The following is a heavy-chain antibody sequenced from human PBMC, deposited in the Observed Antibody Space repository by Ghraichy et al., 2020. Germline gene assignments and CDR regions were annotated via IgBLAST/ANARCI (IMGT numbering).Heavy chain of an antibody. Sequence: SETLSLTCTVSGSSINSYFWSWIRQPPGKGLEWIGTIYCTGSTDYNPSLKSRVTISLDTSKNQFPLRLRSVTAAATAVYYCARPKSRGSVAGTFDYWGQGTLVTVSS. V-gene: IGHV4-59*08. CDR1: GSSINSYF. CDR2: IYCTGST. CDR3: ARPKSRGSVAGTFDY. J-gene: IGHJ4*02. D-gene: IGHD6-19*01.